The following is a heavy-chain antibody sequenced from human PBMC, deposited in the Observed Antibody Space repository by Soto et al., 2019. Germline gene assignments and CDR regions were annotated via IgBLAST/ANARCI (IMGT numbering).Heavy chain of an antibody. D-gene: IGHD6-19*01. CDR2: ISSSSSYI. CDR3: ARLGSSGWPAYGMDV. CDR1: GFTFSSYS. Sequence: GSLRLSCAASGFTFSSYSMNWVRQAPGKGLEWVSSISSSSSYIYYADSVKGRFTISRDNAKNSLYLQMNSLRAEDTAVYYCARLGSSGWPAYGMDVWGQGTTVTVSS. V-gene: IGHV3-21*01. J-gene: IGHJ6*02.